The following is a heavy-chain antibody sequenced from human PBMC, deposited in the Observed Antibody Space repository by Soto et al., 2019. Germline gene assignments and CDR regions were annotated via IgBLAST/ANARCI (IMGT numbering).Heavy chain of an antibody. CDR2: ISGSNGNT. CDR1: GYTFTNYG. V-gene: IGHV1-18*01. J-gene: IGHJ6*02. CDR3: AREGQATYYYYGMDV. Sequence: QVQLVQSGAEVKKPGASVTVSCKASGYTFTNYGFSWVRQAPGQGLEWMGWISGSNGNTNQAEKFQNRVTMTTDTSSXTVHMELRSLRSDDTAVYYCAREGQATYYYYGMDVWGQGTAVTVSS.